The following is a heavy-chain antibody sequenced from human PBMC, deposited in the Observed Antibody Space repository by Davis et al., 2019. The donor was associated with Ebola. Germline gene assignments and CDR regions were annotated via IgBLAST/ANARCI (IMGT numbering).Heavy chain of an antibody. J-gene: IGHJ4*02. Sequence: GGSLRLSCAASGFTFSSYWMTWVRQAPGKGLEWVAHINPDGTRKQYVDSVKGRFTISRDNARDSLYLQMDSLRVEDTAIYYCARDAFSLSRYDTEDHWGQGTLVTVSS. CDR2: INPDGTRK. D-gene: IGHD3-9*01. CDR3: ARDAFSLSRYDTEDH. V-gene: IGHV3-7*01. CDR1: GFTFSSYW.